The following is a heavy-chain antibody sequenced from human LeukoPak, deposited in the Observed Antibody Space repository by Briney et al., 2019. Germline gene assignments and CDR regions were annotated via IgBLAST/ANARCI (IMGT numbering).Heavy chain of an antibody. CDR2: INHSGST. D-gene: IGHD7-27*01. V-gene: IGHV4-34*01. CDR3: ARELLTGNFDY. Sequence: SETLSLTCAVYGRSFSGYYWSWIRQPPGKGLEWIGEINHSGSTNYNPSLKSRVTISVDTSKNQFSLKLSSVTAADTAVYYCARELLTGNFDYWGQGTLVTVSS. J-gene: IGHJ4*02. CDR1: GRSFSGYY.